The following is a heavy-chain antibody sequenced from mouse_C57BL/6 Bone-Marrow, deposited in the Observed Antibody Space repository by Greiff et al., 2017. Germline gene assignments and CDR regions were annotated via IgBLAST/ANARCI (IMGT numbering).Heavy chain of an antibody. Sequence: EVKLMESGPGLVKPSQSLSLTCSVTGYSITSGYYWNWIRQFPGNKLEWMGYISYDGSNNYNPSLKNRISITRDTSKNQFFLKLNSVTTEDTATYYCADYGRDYAMDYWGQGTSVTVSS. CDR3: ADYGRDYAMDY. J-gene: IGHJ4*01. CDR1: GYSITSGYY. D-gene: IGHD1-1*01. CDR2: ISYDGSN. V-gene: IGHV3-6*01.